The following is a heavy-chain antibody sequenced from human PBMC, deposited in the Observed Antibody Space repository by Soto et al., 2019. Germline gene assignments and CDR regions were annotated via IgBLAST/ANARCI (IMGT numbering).Heavy chain of an antibody. D-gene: IGHD3-9*01. CDR1: GGSISSGGYY. V-gene: IGHV4-31*03. CDR2: IFSSGST. J-gene: IGHJ5*02. Sequence: PSETLSLTCTVSGGSISSGGYYWSWIRQHPGKGLEWIGYIFSSGSTNYSPSLRSRVTISVDTSKNQFSLKLSSVTAADTAFYYCARHYYDLLTGHNWFDPWGQGTLVTVSS. CDR3: ARHYYDLLTGHNWFDP.